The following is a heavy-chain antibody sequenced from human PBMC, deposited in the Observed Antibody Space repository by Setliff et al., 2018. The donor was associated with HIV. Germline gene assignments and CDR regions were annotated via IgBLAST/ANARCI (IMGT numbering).Heavy chain of an antibody. V-gene: IGHV1-18*01. CDR3: ARARLQGIVTAVGPRDNCLDP. CDR2: ISAYTGHT. J-gene: IGHJ5*02. D-gene: IGHD1-26*01. CDR1: GYSFINYG. Sequence: ASVKVSCKASGYSFINYGISWVRQAPGQGPEWMGWISAYTGHTDYAPRLLGRVTMTTDTSTSTAYMELRSLTSDDTAVYYCARARLQGIVTAVGPRDNCLDPWGPGALVTVSS.